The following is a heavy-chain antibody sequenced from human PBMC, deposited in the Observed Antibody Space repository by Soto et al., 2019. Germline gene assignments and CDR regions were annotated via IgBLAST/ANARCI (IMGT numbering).Heavy chain of an antibody. CDR1: GYNITSYW. CDR2: IYPGDSDT. J-gene: IGHJ4*02. Sequence: PGEPMKVSCKGAGYNITSYWIGWVRQKTGKGLEWMGIIYPGDSDTRYSPSFQGQVTISADKSISTAYLQWSSLKASDTAMYYCAGLTYYYGSRSYSPFDYWGQGTLVTVSS. V-gene: IGHV5-51*01. CDR3: AGLTYYYGSRSYSPFDY. D-gene: IGHD3-10*01.